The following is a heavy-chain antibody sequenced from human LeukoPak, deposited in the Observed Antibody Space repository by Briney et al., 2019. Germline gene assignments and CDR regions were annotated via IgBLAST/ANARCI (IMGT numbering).Heavy chain of an antibody. Sequence: SQTLSLTCSVSGGSISSYYWSWIRQPPGKGLEWIGYIYYSGSTNYNPSLKSRVTISVDTSKNQFSLKLSSVTAADTAVYYCARANGDTEFDYWGQGTLVTVSS. CDR3: ARANGDTEFDY. CDR2: IYYSGST. V-gene: IGHV4-59*01. J-gene: IGHJ4*02. CDR1: GGSISSYY. D-gene: IGHD5-24*01.